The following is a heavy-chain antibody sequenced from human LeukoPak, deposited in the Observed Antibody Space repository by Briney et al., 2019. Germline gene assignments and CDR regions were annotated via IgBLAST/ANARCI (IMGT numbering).Heavy chain of an antibody. CDR1: GFTFSSYK. CDR2: ISSSGSTI. J-gene: IGHJ4*02. V-gene: IGHV3-48*01. Sequence: GGSLRLSCAASGFTFSSYKMNWVRQAPGKGLEWVSYISSSGSTIYYADSVKGRFTISRDNSKNTLYLQMNSLRAEDTALYYCAKDLDHDYDDYGLDYWGQGTLVTVSS. D-gene: IGHD4-17*01. CDR3: AKDLDHDYDDYGLDY.